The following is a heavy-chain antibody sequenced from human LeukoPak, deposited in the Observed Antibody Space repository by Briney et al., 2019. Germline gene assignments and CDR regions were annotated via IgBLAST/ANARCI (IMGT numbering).Heavy chain of an antibody. Sequence: SETLSLTCTVSGGSISSGDYYWSWIRQPLGKGLEWIGYIYYSGSTYYNPSLKSRVTISVDTSKNQFSLKLSSVTAADTAVYYCARGRTKYQLRAFDLWGRGTLVTVSS. CDR1: GGSISSGDYY. CDR3: ARGRTKYQLRAFDL. D-gene: IGHD2-2*01. J-gene: IGHJ2*01. V-gene: IGHV4-30-4*01. CDR2: IYYSGST.